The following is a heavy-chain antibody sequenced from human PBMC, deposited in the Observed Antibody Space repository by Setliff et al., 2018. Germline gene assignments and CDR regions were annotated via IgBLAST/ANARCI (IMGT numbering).Heavy chain of an antibody. Sequence: LTCTVSGGSISSSSYYWGWIRQPPGKGLEWIGSIYYSGSTYYNPSLKSRVTISVDTSKNQFSLKLSSVTAADTAVYYCARFSGSGWSYFDCWGQGTLVTVSS. J-gene: IGHJ4*02. CDR2: IYYSGST. V-gene: IGHV4-39*01. CDR1: GGSISSSSYY. CDR3: ARFSGSGWSYFDC. D-gene: IGHD6-19*01.